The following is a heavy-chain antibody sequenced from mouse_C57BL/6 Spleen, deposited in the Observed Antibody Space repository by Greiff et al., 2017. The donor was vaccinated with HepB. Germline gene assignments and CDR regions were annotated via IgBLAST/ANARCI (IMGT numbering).Heavy chain of an antibody. CDR3: ARSKDSSGRMDY. CDR2: IDPSDSYT. Sequence: QVQLKQPGAELVMPGASVKLSCKASGYTFTSYWMHWVKQRPGQGLEWIGEIDPSDSYTNYNQKFKGKSTLTVDKSSSTAYMQLSSLTSEDSAVYYCARSKDSSGRMDYWGQGTSVTVSS. V-gene: IGHV1-69*01. D-gene: IGHD3-2*02. J-gene: IGHJ4*01. CDR1: GYTFTSYW.